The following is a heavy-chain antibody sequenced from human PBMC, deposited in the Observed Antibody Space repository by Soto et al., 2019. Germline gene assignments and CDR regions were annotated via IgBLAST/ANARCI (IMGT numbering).Heavy chain of an antibody. CDR3: ARHHDFWSGLPTDPYYYYYMDV. D-gene: IGHD3-3*01. CDR1: GGSISSSSYY. V-gene: IGHV4-39*01. J-gene: IGHJ6*03. Sequence: SETLSLTCTVSGGSISSSSYYWGWIRQPPGKGLEWIGSIYYSGSTYYNPSLKSRVTISVDTSKNQFSLKLSSVTAADTAVYYCARHHDFWSGLPTDPYYYYYMDVWGKGTTVTVSS. CDR2: IYYSGST.